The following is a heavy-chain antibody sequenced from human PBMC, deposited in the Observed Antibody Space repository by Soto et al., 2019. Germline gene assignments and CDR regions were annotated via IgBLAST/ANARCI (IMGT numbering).Heavy chain of an antibody. J-gene: IGHJ4*02. D-gene: IGHD2-2*01. CDR1: GYSFTRYG. CDR2: TSADNGDT. CDR3: ARDERRTCTSSTCYYFDY. V-gene: IGHV1-18*04. Sequence: QVQLAQSGAEVKEPGASVKVSCKASGYSFTRYGFSWVRQAPGQGLEWMAWTSADNGDTNYASKLQGRVTLTTDTSTGTAYMELRSLRSDDTAVYYCARDERRTCTSSTCYYFDYWGQGTLVSVSS.